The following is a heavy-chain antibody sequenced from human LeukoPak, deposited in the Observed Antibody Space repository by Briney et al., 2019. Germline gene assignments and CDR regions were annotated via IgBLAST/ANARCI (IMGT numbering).Heavy chain of an antibody. CDR2: IRSKAYGGAA. J-gene: IGHJ6*03. Sequence: PGGSLRLSCSASGFTFGDYAMSWVRQAPGKGLGWVGFIRSKAYGGAAEYAASVKGRFTISRDDSRSITYLQMNSLKTEDSAVYYCTRDGLHCSSSSCHPYYYYYVDVWGKGTTVTVSS. V-gene: IGHV3-49*04. CDR3: TRDGLHCSSSSCHPYYYYYVDV. D-gene: IGHD2-2*01. CDR1: GFTFGDYA.